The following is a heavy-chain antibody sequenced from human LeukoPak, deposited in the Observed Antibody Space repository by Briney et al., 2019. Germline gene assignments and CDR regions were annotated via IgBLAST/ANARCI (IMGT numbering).Heavy chain of an antibody. D-gene: IGHD2-2*01. J-gene: IGHJ6*03. CDR2: VYYCGKT. CDR1: GGSISSTCFF. Sequence: TSETLSLTCTISGGSISSTCFFWNWLPQPPGRGVEWIRTVYYCGKTNYSPSLNSRVTISVASSKTQYSLTLTSVSAADTAFYFCARSLSTWSHTTTLYSYYLDVWGKGTTVTVSS. CDR3: ARSLSTWSHTTTLYSYYLDV. V-gene: IGHV4-39*01.